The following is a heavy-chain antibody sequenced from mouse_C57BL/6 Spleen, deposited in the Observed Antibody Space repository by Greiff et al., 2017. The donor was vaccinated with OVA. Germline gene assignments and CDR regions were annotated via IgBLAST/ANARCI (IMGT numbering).Heavy chain of an antibody. CDR2: IYPYDSET. D-gene: IGHD1-1*01. CDR1: GYTFTSYW. J-gene: IGHJ3*01. Sequence: VQLQQPGAELVRPGSSVKLSCKASGYTFTSYWMDWVTQRPGQGLEWIGNIYPYDSETPYHQTFKDKGTLTVHKSSITAYMQLSRLTADDSAVYYCARFSTVVATDAYWGQGTLVTVSA. V-gene: IGHV1-61*01. CDR3: ARFSTVVATDAY.